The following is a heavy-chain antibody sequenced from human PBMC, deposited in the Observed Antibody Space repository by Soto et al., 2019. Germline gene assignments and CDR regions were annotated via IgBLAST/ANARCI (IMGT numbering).Heavy chain of an antibody. J-gene: IGHJ4*02. CDR2: ISGSGGST. D-gene: IGHD3-16*02. CDR3: AKDMNMITFGGVIVPSYFDY. Sequence: GGSLRLSCAASGFTFSSYAMSWVRQAPGKGLEWVSAISGSGGSTYYADSVKGRFTISRDNSKNTLYLQMNSLRAEDTAVYYCAKDMNMITFGGVIVPSYFDYWGQGTLVTVSS. CDR1: GFTFSSYA. V-gene: IGHV3-23*01.